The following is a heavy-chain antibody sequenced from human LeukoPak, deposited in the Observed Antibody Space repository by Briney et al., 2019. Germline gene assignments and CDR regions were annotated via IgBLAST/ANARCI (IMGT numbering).Heavy chain of an antibody. CDR2: IWYDGSNK. CDR3: ARETELSPGAFDI. CDR1: GFTFSSYG. D-gene: IGHD2/OR15-2a*01. J-gene: IGHJ3*02. V-gene: IGHV3-33*01. Sequence: GGSLRLSCAASGFTFSSYGMHWVRQAPGKGLEWVAVIWYDGSNKYYADSVKGRFTISRDNSKNTLYLQKNSLRAEDTAVYYCARETELSPGAFDIWGQGTMVTVSS.